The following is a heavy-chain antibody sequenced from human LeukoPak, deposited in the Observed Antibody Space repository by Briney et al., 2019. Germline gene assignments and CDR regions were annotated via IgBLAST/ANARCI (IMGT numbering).Heavy chain of an antibody. CDR1: GFTFSDYD. J-gene: IGHJ4*02. CDR2: ISGRSSHM. D-gene: IGHD3-10*01. V-gene: IGHV3-21*06. CDR3: ARAYPSHRTSASGDF. Sequence: GGSLRLSCTASGFTFSDYDMNWVRLAPGKVLEWVSSISGRSSHMYYTDSAKGRFTISRDNAKNSLYLQMNSLRAEDTAVYYCARAYPSHRTSASGDFWGQGTVVTVSS.